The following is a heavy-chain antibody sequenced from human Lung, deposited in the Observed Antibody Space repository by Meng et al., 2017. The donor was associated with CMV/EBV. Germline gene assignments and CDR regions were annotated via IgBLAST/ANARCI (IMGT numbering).Heavy chain of an antibody. CDR3: ARDPIRVLRFLEWNYYYYGMDV. CDR2: ISAYNGNT. D-gene: IGHD3-3*01. Sequence: VSXXVSCKASGYTFTSYGISWVRQAPGQGLEWMGWISAYNGNTNYAQKLQGRVTMTTDTSTSTAYMELRSLRSDDTAVYYCARDPIRVLRFLEWNYYYYGMDVWGQGTSVTFSS. V-gene: IGHV1-18*01. J-gene: IGHJ6*02. CDR1: GYTFTSYG.